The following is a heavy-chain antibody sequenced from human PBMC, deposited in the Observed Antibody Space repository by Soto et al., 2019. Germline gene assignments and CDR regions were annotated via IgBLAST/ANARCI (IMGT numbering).Heavy chain of an antibody. CDR3: AGRYCSGGICYKHNWFDP. J-gene: IGHJ5*02. CDR1: GGTFSSYT. V-gene: IGHV1-69*02. CDR2: IIPILGIA. Sequence: QVQLVQSGAEVQKPGSSVKVSCKASGGTFSSYTISWVRQAPGQGLEWMGRIIPILGIANYAQKFPGRVTITADKSTSTAYMELSILGSEDTAVYYCAGRYCSGGICYKHNWFDPWGQGTLVTVSS. D-gene: IGHD2-15*01.